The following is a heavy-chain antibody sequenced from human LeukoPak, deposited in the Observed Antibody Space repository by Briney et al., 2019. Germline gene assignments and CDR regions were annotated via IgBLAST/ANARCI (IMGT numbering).Heavy chain of an antibody. D-gene: IGHD3-16*02. Sequence: GGSLRLSCAASGFTFRKHGMNWVRQAPGKGLEWVSGISSSSSNIYYADSVKGRFTISRDNAKNSLYLQMNSLRAEDTALYYCARDRGGIGYYMDVWGNGTTVAVSS. J-gene: IGHJ6*03. CDR1: GFTFRKHG. CDR3: ARDRGGIGYYMDV. CDR2: ISSSSSNI. V-gene: IGHV3-48*01.